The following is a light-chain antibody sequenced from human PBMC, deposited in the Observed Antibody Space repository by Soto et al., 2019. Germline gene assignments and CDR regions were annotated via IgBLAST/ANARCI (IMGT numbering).Light chain of an antibody. CDR2: DTS. J-gene: IGKJ5*01. Sequence: EVVLTQSPATLSLSPGERATLSCRASQRIRTSLAWYQQKPGQAPRLVIFDTSNRANGVPARFGGSGSGTDFTLTINSLEPEDFAVYYGQQRNVWPPITLGQGTRLEIK. CDR3: QQRNVWPPIT. CDR1: QRIRTS. V-gene: IGKV3-11*01.